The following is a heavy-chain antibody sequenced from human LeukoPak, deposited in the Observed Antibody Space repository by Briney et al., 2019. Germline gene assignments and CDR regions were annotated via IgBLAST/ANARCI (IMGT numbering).Heavy chain of an antibody. CDR3: AKDRPNFHENSGHYYRRDGDS. V-gene: IGHV3-23*01. CDR2: LCGTSGCT. Sequence: GGPLTLSCHASVYTFYMYAMSGLPQAPGKGVEWVTSLCGTSGCTFCPDSVKGQFTISRDNSKNVLYLRMNSLTAEDTAIYYCAKDRPNFHENSGHYYRRDGDSWGQGTLVTVSS. J-gene: IGHJ5*01. D-gene: IGHD3-22*01. CDR1: VYTFYMYA.